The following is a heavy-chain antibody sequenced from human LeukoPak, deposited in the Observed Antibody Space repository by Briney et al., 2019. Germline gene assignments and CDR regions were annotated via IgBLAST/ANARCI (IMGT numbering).Heavy chain of an antibody. Sequence: GGSLRLSCAASGFTFSGYGMHWVRQAPGKGLEWVAFIRYDGSNKYYADSVKGRFTISRDNAWNSLSLQMNSLRAEDTAVYYCARFYGDYYGYYDYWGQGTLVTVSS. D-gene: IGHD4-17*01. CDR2: IRYDGSNK. CDR3: ARFYGDYYGYYDY. V-gene: IGHV3-30*02. J-gene: IGHJ4*02. CDR1: GFTFSGYG.